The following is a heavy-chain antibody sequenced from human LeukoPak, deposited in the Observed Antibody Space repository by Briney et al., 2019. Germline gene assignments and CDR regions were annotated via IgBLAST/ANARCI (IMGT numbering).Heavy chain of an antibody. D-gene: IGHD3-9*01. CDR1: GFTFSRYS. V-gene: IGHV3-48*04. CDR2: MSSSGHKI. Sequence: GGSLRLSCAASGFTFSRYSMNWVRQAPGKGLEWVAYMSSSGHKIQYADSVRGRFSISRDDAKNSLYLQMSSLRAEDSAVYYCVRGPLNFDNYWGQGTLVTVSS. J-gene: IGHJ4*02. CDR3: VRGPLNFDNY.